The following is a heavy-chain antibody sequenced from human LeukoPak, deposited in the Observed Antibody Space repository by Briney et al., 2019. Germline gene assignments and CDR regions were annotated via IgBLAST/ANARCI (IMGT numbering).Heavy chain of an antibody. D-gene: IGHD1-26*01. J-gene: IGHJ6*03. CDR2: IKQDGSEK. CDR3: ARELIVGATWHYYYYMDV. CDR1: GFTFSSYW. V-gene: IGHV3-7*01. Sequence: GGSLRLSCAASGFTFSSYWMSWVRQAPGKGLEWVANIKQDGSEKYYVDSVKGRFTISRDNAKNSLYLQMNSLRAEDTAVYYCARELIVGATWHYYYYMDVWGKGTTVAVSS.